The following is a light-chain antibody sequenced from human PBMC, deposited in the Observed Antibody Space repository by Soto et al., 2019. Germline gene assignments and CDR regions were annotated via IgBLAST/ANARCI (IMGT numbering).Light chain of an antibody. CDR1: QSVSSN. CDR3: QQRYSWPLT. V-gene: IGKV3-15*01. J-gene: IGKJ4*01. CDR2: GAS. Sequence: EIVMTQSPATLSVSPGERATLSCRASQSVSSNLAWYQQKPGQAPRLLIYGASTRATGIPARFSGSGSGTDFTLTISSLEPEDFAVYYCQQRYSWPLTFGGGTKVDIK.